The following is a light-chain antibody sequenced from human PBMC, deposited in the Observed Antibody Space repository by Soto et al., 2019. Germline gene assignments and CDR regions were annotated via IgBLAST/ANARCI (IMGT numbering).Light chain of an antibody. CDR3: QQYYSTPYT. V-gene: IGKV4-1*01. CDR2: WAS. J-gene: IGKJ2*01. Sequence: DIVMTQSPDSLAVSLGERATINCKSGQSVLYSANNKNYLAWYQQKPEQPPKVLIYWASTRESGVPDRFSGSGSGTDFTLTISSLQPGDVAIYYCQQYYSTPYTFGQGTKVEIK. CDR1: QSVLYSANNKNY.